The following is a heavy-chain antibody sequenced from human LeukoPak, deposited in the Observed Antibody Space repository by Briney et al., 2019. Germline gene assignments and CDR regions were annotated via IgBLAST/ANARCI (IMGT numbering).Heavy chain of an antibody. CDR1: GGSISSGSYY. CDR3: ASFGHSSGSFFDY. V-gene: IGHV4-61*02. CDR2: IYTSGST. D-gene: IGHD3-22*01. J-gene: IGHJ4*02. Sequence: SQTLSLTCTVSGGSISSGSYYWSWIRQPAGKGLEWIGRIYTSGSTNYNPSLKSRVTISVDTSKNQFSLKLSSVTAADTAVYYCASFGHSSGSFFDYWGKGTLVTVSS.